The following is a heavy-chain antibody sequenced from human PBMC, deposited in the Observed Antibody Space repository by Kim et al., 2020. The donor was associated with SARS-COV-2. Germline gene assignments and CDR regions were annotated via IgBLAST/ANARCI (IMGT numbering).Heavy chain of an antibody. Sequence: SAQKFQGSLTMTGNTSITTAYMELSSLRSEDTAVYYCARRNTVTTRTLDYWGQGTLVTVSS. CDR3: ARRNTVTTRTLDY. J-gene: IGHJ4*02. D-gene: IGHD4-17*01. V-gene: IGHV1-8*01.